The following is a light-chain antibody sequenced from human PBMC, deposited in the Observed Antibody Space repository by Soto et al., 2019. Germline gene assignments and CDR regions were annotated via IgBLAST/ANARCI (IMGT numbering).Light chain of an antibody. CDR2: SAS. CDR3: QQSFSTPTWT. J-gene: IGKJ1*01. Sequence: IQMTQSPPSLSASVGDRVTITCRASQSIINFVNWYQHKPGKAPKLLIHSASTLQGGVPSRLSGSGSETVFTLTISGLQPEDYATYFWQQSFSTPTWTFGPGTKVESK. CDR1: QSIINF. V-gene: IGKV1-39*01.